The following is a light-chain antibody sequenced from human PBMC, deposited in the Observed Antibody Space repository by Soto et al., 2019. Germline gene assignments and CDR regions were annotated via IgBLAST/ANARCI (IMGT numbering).Light chain of an antibody. V-gene: IGLV2-14*01. CDR3: SSYTSSSTLV. J-gene: IGLJ1*01. Sequence: QSVLTQPASVSGSPGQSITISCTGTSSDVGDYNYVSWYQQHPGKAPKLKIYEVSNRPSGVSNRFSGSKSGNTASLTISGLQAEDEADYYCSSYTSSSTLVFGTGTKLTVL. CDR2: EVS. CDR1: SSDVGDYNY.